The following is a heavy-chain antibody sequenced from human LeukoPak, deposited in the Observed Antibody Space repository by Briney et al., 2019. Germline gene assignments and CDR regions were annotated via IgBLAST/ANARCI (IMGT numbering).Heavy chain of an antibody. Sequence: PGGSLRLSCAASGFTFSSYSMNWVRQAPGKGLEWVSSISSSSSYIYYADSVKGRFTISRDNAKNSLYLQMNSLRAEDTAVYYCARDLRLGVVASPASDVWGQGTTVTVSS. D-gene: IGHD3-16*01. V-gene: IGHV3-21*01. CDR3: ARDLRLGVVASPASDV. CDR1: GFTFSSYS. CDR2: ISSSSSYI. J-gene: IGHJ6*02.